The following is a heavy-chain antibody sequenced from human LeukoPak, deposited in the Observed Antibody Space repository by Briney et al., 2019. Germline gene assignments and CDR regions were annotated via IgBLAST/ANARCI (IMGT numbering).Heavy chain of an antibody. V-gene: IGHV1-69*06. D-gene: IGHD2-15*01. Sequence: ASVKVSRKASGGTFSSYAISWLRQTPEQGLEWMGGIIPIFGTANYAQNFQGRVTITADKFTSTAYMELSSLRSEDTAVYYCARLSCSGGTCYSSRGNFDYWGQGTLVTVSS. J-gene: IGHJ4*02. CDR3: ARLSCSGGTCYSSRGNFDY. CDR1: GGTFSSYA. CDR2: IIPIFGTA.